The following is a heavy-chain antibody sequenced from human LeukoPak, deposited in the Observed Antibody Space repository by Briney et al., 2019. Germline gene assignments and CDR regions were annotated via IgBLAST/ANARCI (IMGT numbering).Heavy chain of an antibody. CDR3: ARENIFDF. Sequence: PGGSLRLSCAASGFTFDDYAMHWVRQAPGKGLEWVSGISWNSGSIGYADSVKGRFTISRDNSRNTVYLQMNSLRVADTALYFCARENIFDFWGQGTLVTVSS. D-gene: IGHD2/OR15-2a*01. CDR2: ISWNSGSI. V-gene: IGHV3-9*01. CDR1: GFTFDDYA. J-gene: IGHJ4*01.